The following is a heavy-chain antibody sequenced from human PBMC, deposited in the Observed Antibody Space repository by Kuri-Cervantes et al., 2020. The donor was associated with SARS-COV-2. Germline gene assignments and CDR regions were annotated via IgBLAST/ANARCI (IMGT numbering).Heavy chain of an antibody. CDR3: ARLVGDYGWLFDY. V-gene: IGHV5-51*01. CDR1: GYSFTSYW. CDR2: IYPGDSDT. D-gene: IGHD4/OR15-4a*01. Sequence: GGSLRLSCKGSGYSFTSYWIGWVRQMPGKGLEWMGIIYPGDSDTRYSPSFQGQVTISADKSIGTAYLQWSSLKASDTAMYYCARLVGDYGWLFDYWGQGTLVTVSS. J-gene: IGHJ4*02.